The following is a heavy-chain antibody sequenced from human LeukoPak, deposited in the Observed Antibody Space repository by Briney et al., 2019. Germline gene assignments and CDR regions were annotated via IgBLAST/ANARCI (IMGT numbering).Heavy chain of an antibody. D-gene: IGHD4-17*01. CDR2: IWFDGSNA. CDR3: ARDVKKNYGDYFDY. Sequence: GGSLRLSCAASGFSFRDYGMAWVRHAPGKGLEWVAFIWFDGSNAHFADSVQGRFTFSRDNSKNTLYLQMNSLRPEDTALYFCARDVKKNYGDYFDYWGQGTLVTVSS. V-gene: IGHV3-33*01. J-gene: IGHJ4*02. CDR1: GFSFRDYG.